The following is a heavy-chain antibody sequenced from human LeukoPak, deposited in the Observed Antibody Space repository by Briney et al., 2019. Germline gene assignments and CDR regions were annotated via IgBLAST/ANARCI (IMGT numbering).Heavy chain of an antibody. V-gene: IGHV1-18*01. CDR1: GYTFSKYG. J-gene: IGHJ4*02. D-gene: IGHD2-2*02. CDR2: ISTYNGNT. CDR3: ARDIGYKSALDY. Sequence: ASVKVSCKASGYTFSKYGISWVRQAPGQGLEWMGWISTYNGNTNYAHKFRGRVVMTTETSTSTVYMEVMSLASDDTAVYYCARDIGYKSALDYWGQGTLVTVSS.